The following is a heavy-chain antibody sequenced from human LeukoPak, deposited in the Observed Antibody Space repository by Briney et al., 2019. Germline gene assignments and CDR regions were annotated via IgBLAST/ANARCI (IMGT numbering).Heavy chain of an antibody. CDR3: ARDRGILVTGNLDS. Sequence: PGGSLRLSCAASGFTFSNYAMSWVRQAPGKGLEWVSSITGSGGSTYYADSVKGRFTISRDNSKNTLYLQMSSLRAEDTALYYCARDRGILVTGNLDSWGQGTLVTVSS. CDR2: ITGSGGST. V-gene: IGHV3-23*01. J-gene: IGHJ4*02. D-gene: IGHD6-19*01. CDR1: GFTFSNYA.